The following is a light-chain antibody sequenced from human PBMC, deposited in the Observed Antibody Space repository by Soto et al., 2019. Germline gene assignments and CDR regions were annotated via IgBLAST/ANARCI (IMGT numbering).Light chain of an antibody. CDR3: QQSYSMTRT. Sequence: DFPIAQSASSLAAAVVGQVPTILLGSQNIDYYLNWYQLKLGKAPKLLIYAASHLQSGVPSRISGSGSGTEFTLTITSLQPEDFATYYCQQSYSMTRTFGQGTKV. J-gene: IGKJ1*01. CDR2: AAS. V-gene: IGKV1-39*01. CDR1: QNIDYY.